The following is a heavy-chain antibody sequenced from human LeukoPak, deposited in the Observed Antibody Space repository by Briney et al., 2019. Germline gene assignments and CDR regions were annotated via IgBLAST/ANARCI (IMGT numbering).Heavy chain of an antibody. CDR2: ISAYNGNT. Sequence: GASVKVSCKASGYTFTSYGISWVRQAPGQGLEWMGWISAYNGNTNYAQKLQGRVTMTTDTSTSTAYMELRSLRSDDTAVYYCAREGNVLRFLEWLPHDAFDIWGQGTMVTVSS. CDR1: GYTFTSYG. J-gene: IGHJ3*02. D-gene: IGHD3-3*01. CDR3: AREGNVLRFLEWLPHDAFDI. V-gene: IGHV1-18*01.